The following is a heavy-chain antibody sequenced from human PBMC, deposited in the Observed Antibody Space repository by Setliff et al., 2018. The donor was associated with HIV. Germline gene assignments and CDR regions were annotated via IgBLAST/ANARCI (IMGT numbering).Heavy chain of an antibody. D-gene: IGHD1-26*01. CDR3: ARVESGILGY. Sequence: SETLSLTCTVSGGSINRSPYYWGWIRQPPGKGLEWIASIFYSGSIYHSPSLKSRVTISVDTANNQFSLKVNSMTAADSAIYYCARVESGILGYWGRGTLVTVSS. V-gene: IGHV4-39*07. J-gene: IGHJ4*02. CDR1: GGSINRSPYY. CDR2: IFYSGSI.